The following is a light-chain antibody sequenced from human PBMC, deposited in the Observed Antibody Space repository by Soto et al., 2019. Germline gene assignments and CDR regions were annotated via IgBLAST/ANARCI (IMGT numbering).Light chain of an antibody. CDR2: DVS. CDR1: NTDVGAYNY. J-gene: IGLJ1*01. CDR3: CSYTGNKVFV. Sequence: QSVLTQPASVSGSPGQSITISCTGTNTDVGAYNYVSWYQQHPGKVPKLSIYDVSQRPSGIPDRFSGSRSANTASLTISGLQADDAAAYYCCSYTGNKVFVFGTGTKVT. V-gene: IGLV2-14*03.